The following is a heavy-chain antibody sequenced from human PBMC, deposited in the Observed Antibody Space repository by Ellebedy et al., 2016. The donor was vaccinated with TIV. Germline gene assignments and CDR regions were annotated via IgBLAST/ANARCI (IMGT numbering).Heavy chain of an antibody. CDR3: AKDGWELLPDRGQYYYGLDV. J-gene: IGHJ6*02. CDR1: GFTFSNYG. V-gene: IGHV3-30*18. Sequence: GGSLRPSXAPSGFTFSNYGMHWVRQAPGKGLEWVAVISYDGSKKYYADSVKGRFTISRDNSKNTLYLQMNSLRAEDTAVYYCAKDGWELLPDRGQYYYGLDVWGQGTTVTVSS. CDR2: ISYDGSKK. D-gene: IGHD1-26*01.